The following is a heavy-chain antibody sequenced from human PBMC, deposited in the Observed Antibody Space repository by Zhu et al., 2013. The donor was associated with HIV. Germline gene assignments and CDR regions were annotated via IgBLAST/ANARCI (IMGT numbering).Heavy chain of an antibody. CDR1: GYTFTNFY. Sequence: QVQLVLSGAEVKKPGASVKVSCKASGYTFTNFYVHWIRQAPGQGLEWMGWISPNNGGTIYEQKFQGRVTMTRDTSITTAYMELTRLTPDDTAVYYCSRTKMFAGYWSDFWGQGNPGPPSP. CDR2: ISPNNGGT. V-gene: IGHV1-2*02. CDR3: SRTKMFAGYWSDF. D-gene: IGHD3-9*01. J-gene: IGHJ4*02.